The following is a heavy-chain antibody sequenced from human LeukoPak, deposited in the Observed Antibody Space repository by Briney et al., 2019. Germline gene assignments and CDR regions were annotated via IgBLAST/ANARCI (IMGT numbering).Heavy chain of an antibody. D-gene: IGHD6-19*01. CDR2: IGGSGGSA. J-gene: IGHJ4*02. CDR3: TRNGGWYGIS. V-gene: IGHV3-23*01. CDR1: GFTFSTYA. Sequence: TGGSLRLSCAASGFTFSTYAMSWVRQAPGKGLEWVSAIGGSGGSAYYADSVKGRFSISREDSKNTLYLQLNSLRAEDTALYYCTRNGGWYGISWGQGTLVTVS.